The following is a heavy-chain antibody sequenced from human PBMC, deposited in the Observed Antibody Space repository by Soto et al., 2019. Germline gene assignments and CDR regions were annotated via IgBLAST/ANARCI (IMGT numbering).Heavy chain of an antibody. CDR1: GFTFSSYS. J-gene: IGHJ5*02. CDR2: ISSSSSTI. CDR3: ARDPGYCSGGSCYRSYSWFDP. Sequence: GGSLRLSCAASGFTFSSYSMNWVRQAPGKGLEWVSYISSSSSTIYYAGSVKGRFTISRDNAKNSLYLQMNSLRAEDTAVYYCARDPGYCSGGSCYRSYSWFDPWGQGTLVTVSS. V-gene: IGHV3-48*01. D-gene: IGHD2-15*01.